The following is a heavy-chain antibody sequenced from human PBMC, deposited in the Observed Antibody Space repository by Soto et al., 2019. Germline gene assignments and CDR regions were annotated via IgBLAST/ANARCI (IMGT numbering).Heavy chain of an antibody. CDR1: GYTFTSYG. J-gene: IGHJ5*02. Sequence: ASVKLSCKASGYTFTSYGISCVRQAPGQGLEWMGWISAYNGNTNYAQKLQGRVTMTTDTSTSTAYMELRSLRSDDTAVYYCAIGGAARLEYNWYDPWGQGTLVTVSS. CDR3: AIGGAARLEYNWYDP. CDR2: ISAYNGNT. D-gene: IGHD6-6*01. V-gene: IGHV1-18*01.